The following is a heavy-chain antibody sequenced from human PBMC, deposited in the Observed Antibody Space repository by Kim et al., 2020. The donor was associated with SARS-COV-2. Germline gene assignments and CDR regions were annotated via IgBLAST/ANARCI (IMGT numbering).Heavy chain of an antibody. CDR2: ISGSNSYT. J-gene: IGHJ4*02. CDR3: AVVSLGGSSWYYFDY. V-gene: IGHV3-11*03. CDR1: GFIFSDYY. Sequence: GGSLRLSCAASGFIFSDYYMSWIRQAPGKGLEWVSYISGSNSYTNYADSVKGRFTISRDNAKNSLYLQMNSLRAEDTAVYYCAVVSLGGSSWYYFDYWGQGTLVTVSS. D-gene: IGHD6-13*01.